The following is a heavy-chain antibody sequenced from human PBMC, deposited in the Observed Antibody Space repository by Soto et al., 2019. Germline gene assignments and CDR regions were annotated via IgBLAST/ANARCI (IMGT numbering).Heavy chain of an antibody. J-gene: IGHJ4*02. CDR1: GFTFSSYA. V-gene: IGHV3-30-3*01. CDR2: ISYDGSNK. CDR3: AREDYDILAGYYLPSYFDY. D-gene: IGHD3-9*01. Sequence: PGGSLRLSCAASGFTFSSYAMHWVRQAPGKGLEWVAVISYDGSNKYYADSVRGRFTISRDNSKNTLYLQMNSLRAEDTAVYYCAREDYDILAGYYLPSYFDYWGQGTLVTVSS.